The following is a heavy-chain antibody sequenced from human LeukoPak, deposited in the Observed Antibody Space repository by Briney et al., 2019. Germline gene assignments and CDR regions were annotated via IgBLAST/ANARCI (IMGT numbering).Heavy chain of an antibody. CDR2: MNPNSGNT. Sequence: ASVTVSCKASGYIFTSNDINWVRQATGQGPEWMGWMNPNSGNTGYAQKFQGRVTLTRNTSISTAYMELSSLRSEDTAVYYCATGDGSGSLYFDNSGQGTLVTVSS. V-gene: IGHV1-8*01. CDR3: ATGDGSGSLYFDN. D-gene: IGHD1-26*01. J-gene: IGHJ4*02. CDR1: GYIFTSND.